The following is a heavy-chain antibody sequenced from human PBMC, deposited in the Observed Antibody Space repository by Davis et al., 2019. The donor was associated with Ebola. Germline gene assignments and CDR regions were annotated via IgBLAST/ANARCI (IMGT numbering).Heavy chain of an antibody. V-gene: IGHV4-34*01. CDR2: INHSGST. Sequence: SETLSLTCAVYGGSFSGYYWSWIRQPPGKGLEWIGEINHSGSTNYNPSLKGRVTISVDTSKNQFSLKLSSVTAADTAVYYCARVFGVVTHYGMDVWGQGTTVTVSS. J-gene: IGHJ6*02. D-gene: IGHD3-3*01. CDR3: ARVFGVVTHYGMDV. CDR1: GGSFSGYY.